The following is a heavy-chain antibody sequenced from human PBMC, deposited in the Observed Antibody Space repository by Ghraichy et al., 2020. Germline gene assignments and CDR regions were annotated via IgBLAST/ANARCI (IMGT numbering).Heavy chain of an antibody. J-gene: IGHJ3*02. CDR3: ARDRGDFWGAFDI. CDR1: GFTVSSNY. Sequence: GGSLRLSCAASGFTVSSNYMSWVRQAPGKGLEWVSVIYSGGSTYYADSVKGRFTISRDNSKNTLYLQMNSLRAEDTAVYYCARDRGDFWGAFDIWGQGTMVTVSS. V-gene: IGHV3-53*01. D-gene: IGHD3-3*01. CDR2: IYSGGST.